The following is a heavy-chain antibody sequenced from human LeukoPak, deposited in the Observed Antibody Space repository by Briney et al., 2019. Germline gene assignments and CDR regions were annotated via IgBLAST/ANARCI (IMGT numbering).Heavy chain of an antibody. CDR3: ARDTFYFDSSGLDY. J-gene: IGHJ4*02. V-gene: IGHV3-21*01. D-gene: IGHD3-22*01. CDR2: ISSSTSYI. Sequence: PGGSLRLSCAASGFTFSSYSMNWGRQAPGKGLEWVSSISSSTSYIYYADSVKGRFTISRDNAKNSLYLQMNSLRAEDTAVYYCARDTFYFDSSGLDYWGQGTLVTVSS. CDR1: GFTFSSYS.